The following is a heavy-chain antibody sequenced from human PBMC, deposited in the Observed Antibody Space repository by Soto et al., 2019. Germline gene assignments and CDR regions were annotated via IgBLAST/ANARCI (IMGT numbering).Heavy chain of an antibody. CDR3: VKSQDMGGNDYTVDC. Sequence: QVQLVESGGGVVQPGRSLRLSCAASGLTFSSYGMHWVRQAPGKGLEWVAVISNDGRNKNYADSVKGRFTISRDNSKSTLYLEMNSLSSEDTAVYYCVKSQDMGGNDYTVDCWGRGTLVTVSS. CDR1: GLTFSSYG. CDR2: ISNDGRNK. J-gene: IGHJ4*02. D-gene: IGHD5-12*01. V-gene: IGHV3-30*03.